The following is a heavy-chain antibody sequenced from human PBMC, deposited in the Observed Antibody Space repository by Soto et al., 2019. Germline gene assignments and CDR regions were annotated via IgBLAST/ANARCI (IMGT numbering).Heavy chain of an antibody. CDR1: GYTFTSYG. V-gene: IGHV1-18*01. D-gene: IGHD3-3*01. CDR2: ISAYNSNT. Sequence: ASVKVSCKASGYTFTSYGISWVRQAPGQGLEWMGWISAYNSNTNYVQKLQGRVTMTTDTSTNTAYMELSSLRSDDTAVYYCARVGCDFCPNDYWGQGTLVTVSS. CDR3: ARVGCDFCPNDY. J-gene: IGHJ4*02.